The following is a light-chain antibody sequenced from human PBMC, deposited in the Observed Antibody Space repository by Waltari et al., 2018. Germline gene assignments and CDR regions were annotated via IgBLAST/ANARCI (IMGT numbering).Light chain of an antibody. CDR3: QQSYSTPRT. J-gene: IGKJ1*01. CDR1: QSISSY. CDR2: AAS. V-gene: IGKV1-39*01. Sequence: DIQTTKSPSSLSASVGARVTTTGRASQSISSYLNCYQQKPGKAPKRLIYAASSLQSVFPSRFSGSGSGTDFTLTISSLQPEDFATYYCQQSYSTPRTFGQGTKVEIK.